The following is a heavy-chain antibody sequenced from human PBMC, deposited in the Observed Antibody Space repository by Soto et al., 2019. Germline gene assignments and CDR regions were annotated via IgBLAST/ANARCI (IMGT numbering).Heavy chain of an antibody. J-gene: IGHJ4*02. Sequence: SETLSLTCTVSGGSISSYYWSWIRQPPGKGLEWIGYIYYSGSTYYSPSLKSRVSISVDTSNNQFSLKLSSVTAADTAVYYCARRRTIAVAPFDYWGQGILVTVSS. CDR3: ARRRTIAVAPFDY. V-gene: IGHV4-59*08. CDR2: IYYSGST. D-gene: IGHD6-19*01. CDR1: GGSISSYY.